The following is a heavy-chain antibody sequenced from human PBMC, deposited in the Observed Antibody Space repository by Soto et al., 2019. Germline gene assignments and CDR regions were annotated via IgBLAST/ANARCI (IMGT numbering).Heavy chain of an antibody. CDR1: GYTFTSYY. D-gene: IGHD3-22*01. V-gene: IGHV1-46*01. CDR3: ARGVGSDDDDSSGRYGHEGDD. Sequence: ASVKVSCKASGYTFTSYYMHWVRQAPGQGLEWMGIINPSGGSTSYAQKFQGRVTMTRDTSTSTVYMELSSQRSEDTAVYYCARGVGSDDDDSSGRYGHEGDDWGKGTLVTVAS. CDR2: INPSGGST. J-gene: IGHJ4*02.